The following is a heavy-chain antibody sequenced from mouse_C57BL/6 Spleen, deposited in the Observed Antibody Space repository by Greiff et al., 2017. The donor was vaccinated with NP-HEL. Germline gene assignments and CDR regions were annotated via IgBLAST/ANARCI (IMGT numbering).Heavy chain of an antibody. D-gene: IGHD3-2*02. Sequence: VQLQQSGPELVKPGASVKISCKASGYAFSSSWMNWVKQRPGKGLEWIGRIYPGDGDTNYNGKFKGKATLTADKSSSTAYMQLSSLTSEDSAVYFCASRGSSGYEGYFDYWGQGTTRTVSS. CDR1: GYAFSSSW. J-gene: IGHJ2*01. CDR3: ASRGSSGYEGYFDY. CDR2: IYPGDGDT. V-gene: IGHV1-82*01.